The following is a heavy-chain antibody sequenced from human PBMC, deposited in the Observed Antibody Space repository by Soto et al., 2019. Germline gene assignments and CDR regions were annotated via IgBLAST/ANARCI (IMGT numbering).Heavy chain of an antibody. CDR1: GGSISSYC. Sequence: SETLSLTCTVSGGSISSYCWCWIRQRPGTGMEWVGYIYFSGSTNYNSSLKSRVTVSVDTSKNRFSLKLSSVTAADTAVYYCARGVELRYFDWSLDLDDWGQGTLVTASS. V-gene: IGHV4-59*08. D-gene: IGHD3-9*01. J-gene: IGHJ4*02. CDR2: IYFSGST. CDR3: ARGVELRYFDWSLDLDD.